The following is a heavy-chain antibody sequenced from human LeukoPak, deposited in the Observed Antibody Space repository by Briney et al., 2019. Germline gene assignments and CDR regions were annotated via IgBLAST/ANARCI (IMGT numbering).Heavy chain of an antibody. CDR3: ARHSGTYFDF. CDR2: IKQDGTEK. V-gene: IGHV3-7*01. Sequence: SGGSLILSCAASGFTFSTYWMTWVRQAPGQGLEWVANIKQDGTEKYYVDSVKGRFTISRDNAKNSLYLQMNSLRADDTAVYHCARHSGTYFDFWGQGTLVTVSS. CDR1: GFTFSTYW. D-gene: IGHD6-13*01. J-gene: IGHJ4*02.